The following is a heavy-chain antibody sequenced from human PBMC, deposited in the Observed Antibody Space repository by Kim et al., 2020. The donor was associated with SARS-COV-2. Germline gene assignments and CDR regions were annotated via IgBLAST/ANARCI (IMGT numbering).Heavy chain of an antibody. Sequence: GGSLRLSCAASGFTFSSYAMHWVRQAPGKGLEWVAVISYDGSNKYYADSVKGRFTISRDNSKNTLYLQMNSLRAEDTAVYYCARDRAGWSIDYWGQGTLVTVSS. D-gene: IGHD6-19*01. V-gene: IGHV3-30*04. CDR1: GFTFSSYA. J-gene: IGHJ4*02. CDR2: ISYDGSNK. CDR3: ARDRAGWSIDY.